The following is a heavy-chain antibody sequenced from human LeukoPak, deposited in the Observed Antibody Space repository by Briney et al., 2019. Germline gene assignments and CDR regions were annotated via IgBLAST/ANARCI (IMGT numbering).Heavy chain of an antibody. CDR3: ARNTYYYDSSGYWAYDY. CDR1: GFTFSSYW. D-gene: IGHD3-22*01. V-gene: IGHV3-7*01. Sequence: GGSLRLSCAASGFTFSSYWMSWVRQAPGKGLEWVANIKQDGSEKYYVDSVKGRFTISRDNAKNSLYLQMKSLRAEDTAVYYCARNTYYYDSSGYWAYDYWGQGTLVTVSS. J-gene: IGHJ4*02. CDR2: IKQDGSEK.